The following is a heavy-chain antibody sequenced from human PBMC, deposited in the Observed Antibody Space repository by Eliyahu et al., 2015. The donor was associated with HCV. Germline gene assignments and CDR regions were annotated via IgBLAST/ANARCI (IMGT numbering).Heavy chain of an antibody. V-gene: IGHV4-59*01. CDR1: GGSIXTYS. Sequence: QVQLQESGPGLVKSSETLSLTCTVSGGSIXTYSWSWIRQPPGKGLEWIGYIYYSGSTNYNPPLKSRVTMSVDTSKNQFSLKLASVTAADTAVYYCASGGGGIAVAGTGGWFDPWGQGTLVTVSS. D-gene: IGHD6-19*01. J-gene: IGHJ5*02. CDR2: IYYSGST. CDR3: ASGGGGIAVAGTGGWFDP.